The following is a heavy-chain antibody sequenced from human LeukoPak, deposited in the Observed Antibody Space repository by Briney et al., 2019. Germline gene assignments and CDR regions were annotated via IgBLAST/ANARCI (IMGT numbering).Heavy chain of an antibody. CDR3: ARHDRSGRYPYYFDS. CDR1: GYRFPKYW. D-gene: IGHD1-26*01. J-gene: IGHJ4*02. V-gene: IGHV5-51*01. CDR2: IYPGDSDT. Sequence: GESLKISCKGSGYRFPKYWIGWVRQMPGKGLEWMGIIYPGDSDTIYSPSFQGQVSISADKSTTTTYLQWSSLKASDTAMYFCARHDRSGRYPYYFDSWGRGTLVTVSS.